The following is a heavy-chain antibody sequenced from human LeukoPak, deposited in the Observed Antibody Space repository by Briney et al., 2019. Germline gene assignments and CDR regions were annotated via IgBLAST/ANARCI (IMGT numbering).Heavy chain of an antibody. D-gene: IGHD1-1*01. CDR3: ALTLERFDY. V-gene: IGHV3-23*01. CDR2: ISGSGGST. Sequence: GASLLLSCAASGFTFSSSAMSWVRQAPGYVLEWVSAISGSGGSTYYADSVKGRFTISRDNSKNTLYLQMNSLRAEDTAVYYCALTLERFDYWGQGTLVTVSS. J-gene: IGHJ4*02. CDR1: GFTFSSSA.